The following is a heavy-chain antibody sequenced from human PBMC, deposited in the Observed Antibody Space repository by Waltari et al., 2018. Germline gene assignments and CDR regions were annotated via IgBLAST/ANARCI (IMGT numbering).Heavy chain of an antibody. CDR1: GGSISSGSYY. Sequence: QVQLQESGPGLVKPSQTLSLTCTVSGGSISSGSYYWSWIRQPAGKGLEWIGRIHTSGSTNYNPSLKSRVTISVDTSKNQFSLKLSSVTAADTAVYYCARTLREVRGVMGYWGQGTLVTVSS. CDR3: ARTLREVRGVMGY. V-gene: IGHV4-61*02. J-gene: IGHJ4*02. D-gene: IGHD3-10*01. CDR2: IHTSGST.